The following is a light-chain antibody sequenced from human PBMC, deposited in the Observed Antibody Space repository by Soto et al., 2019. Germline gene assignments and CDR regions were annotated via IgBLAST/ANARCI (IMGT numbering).Light chain of an antibody. CDR2: GAS. CDR1: QSISNNY. Sequence: EIVLTQSPGTLPMSPGERATLSCRASQSISNNYLAWYQQKPGQAPRLLIYGASSRATGIPDRFSGSGSGTDFTLTISRLEAEDFAVYYCQQYGSSPRTFGQGTKVE. V-gene: IGKV3-20*01. CDR3: QQYGSSPRT. J-gene: IGKJ1*01.